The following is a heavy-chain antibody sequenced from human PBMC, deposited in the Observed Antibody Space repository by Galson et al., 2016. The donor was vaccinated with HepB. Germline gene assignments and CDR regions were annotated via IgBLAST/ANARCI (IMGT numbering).Heavy chain of an antibody. D-gene: IGHD4-17*01. CDR3: ARDRTGDYHLDAFDI. CDR1: GGSINTGGYY. Sequence: TLSLTCTVSGGSINTGGYYWSWIRQHPGKGLEWIGYIYYSGTTYYNPSLKSRVTISVGTSMNQFSLKLNSVTAADTAVYYCARDRTGDYHLDAFDIWGQGPMVTVSS. CDR2: IYYSGTT. J-gene: IGHJ3*02. V-gene: IGHV4-31*03.